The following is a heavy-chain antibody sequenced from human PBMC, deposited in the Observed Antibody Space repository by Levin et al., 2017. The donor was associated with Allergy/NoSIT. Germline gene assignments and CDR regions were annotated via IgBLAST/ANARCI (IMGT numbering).Heavy chain of an antibody. J-gene: IGHJ3*02. Sequence: AASVKVSCKASGYTFTSYYMHWVRQAPGQGLEWMGIINPSGGSTSDAQKFQGRVTMTRDTSTSTVYMELSSLRSEDTAVYYCARERDILTGYPSFGAFDSWGQGTMVTVSS. CDR1: GYTFTSYY. CDR2: INPSGGST. CDR3: ARERDILTGYPSFGAFDS. V-gene: IGHV1-46*01. D-gene: IGHD3-9*01.